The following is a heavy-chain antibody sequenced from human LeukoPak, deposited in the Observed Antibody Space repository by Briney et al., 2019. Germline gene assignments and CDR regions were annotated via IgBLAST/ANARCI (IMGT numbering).Heavy chain of an antibody. CDR2: IEDSGST. D-gene: IGHD3-22*01. Sequence: SETLSLTCSVSGGSIHSRSHLWGWIRQPPGKGLGWIGSIEDSGSTYYNPSLKSRVTTSIHTSKNQFSLELTSVTAADTAVYYCARVDSYDRSGHFDPWGQGTLVIVSS. J-gene: IGHJ5*02. CDR3: ARVDSYDRSGHFDP. V-gene: IGHV4-39*07. CDR1: GGSIHSRSHL.